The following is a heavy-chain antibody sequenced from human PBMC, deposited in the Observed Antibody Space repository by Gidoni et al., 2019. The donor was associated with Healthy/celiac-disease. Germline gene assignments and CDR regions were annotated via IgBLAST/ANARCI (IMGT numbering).Heavy chain of an antibody. V-gene: IGHV3-21*01. J-gene: IGHJ4*02. Sequence: LEWVSSISSSSSYIYYADSVKGRFTISRDNDKNSLYLQMNSLRAEDTAVYYCARDPFEYSSSPNFDYWGQGTLVTVSS. D-gene: IGHD6-6*01. CDR3: ARDPFEYSSSPNFDY. CDR2: ISSSSSYI.